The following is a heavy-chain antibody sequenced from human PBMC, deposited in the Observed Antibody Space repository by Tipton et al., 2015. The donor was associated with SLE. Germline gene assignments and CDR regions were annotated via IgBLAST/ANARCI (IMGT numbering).Heavy chain of an antibody. J-gene: IGHJ1*01. Sequence: TLSLTCTVSSGSINSYYWSWIRQPPGKGLEWIGYIYSSGSTNYNPSLQSRVTMSVDTAKNQFSLKLSSVTAADTAVYYCATNGHGETYEFFTEYLRHWGQGTLVTVSS. D-gene: IGHD5-12*01. CDR2: IYSSGST. V-gene: IGHV4-4*08. CDR3: ATNGHGETYEFFTEYLRH. CDR1: SGSINSYY.